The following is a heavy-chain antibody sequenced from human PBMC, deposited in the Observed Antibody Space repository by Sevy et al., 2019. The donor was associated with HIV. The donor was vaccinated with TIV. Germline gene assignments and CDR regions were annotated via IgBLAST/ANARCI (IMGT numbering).Heavy chain of an antibody. V-gene: IGHV3-30*04. CDR2: ISYHGRNQ. D-gene: IGHD6-6*01. Sequence: GGSLRLSCAASGFTFSDYAIHWVRQAPGKGLEWLAVISYHGRNQFYADSVRGRFTISRDDSKNTVYLQMNSLRPDYTAVYYCARKQFVLPFDYWGQGTLVTVSS. CDR1: GFTFSDYA. J-gene: IGHJ4*02. CDR3: ARKQFVLPFDY.